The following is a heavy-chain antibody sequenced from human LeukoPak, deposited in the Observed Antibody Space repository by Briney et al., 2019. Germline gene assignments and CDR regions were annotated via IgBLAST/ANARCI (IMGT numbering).Heavy chain of an antibody. J-gene: IGHJ4*02. CDR1: GFTFSGYA. D-gene: IGHD3-16*02. CDR3: ARAAALYDYVWGSYRGLIDY. CDR2: IWYDGSNK. Sequence: PGGSLRLSCAASGFTFSGYAMHWVRQAPGKGLEWVAVIWYDGSNKYYADSVKGRFTISRDNSKNTLYLQMNSLRAEDTAVYYCARAAALYDYVWGSYRGLIDYWGQGTLVTVSS. V-gene: IGHV3-33*08.